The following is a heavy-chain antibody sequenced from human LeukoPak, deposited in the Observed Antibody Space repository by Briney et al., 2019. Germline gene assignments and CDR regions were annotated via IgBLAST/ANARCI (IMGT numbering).Heavy chain of an antibody. CDR3: ARARRDDFWSGYLNWFDP. CDR1: GGSISSYY. Sequence: SETLSLTCTVSGGSISSYYWSWIRQPPGKGLEWIGEINHSGSTNYNPSLKSRVTISVDTSKNQFSLKLSSVTAADTAVYYCARARRDDFWSGYLNWFDPWGQGTLVTVSS. D-gene: IGHD3-3*01. J-gene: IGHJ5*02. V-gene: IGHV4-34*01. CDR2: INHSGST.